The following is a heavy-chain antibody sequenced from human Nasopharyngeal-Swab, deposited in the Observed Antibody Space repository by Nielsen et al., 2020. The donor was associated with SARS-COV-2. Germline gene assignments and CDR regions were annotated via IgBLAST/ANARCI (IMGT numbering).Heavy chain of an antibody. CDR2: IKQDGSEE. J-gene: IGHJ3*02. Sequence: VRQAPGKGLEWVANIKQDGSEEYYVDSVKGRFTISRDNAKNSLYLQMNSLRAEDTAVYYCARDEAVVAATQISDAFDIWGQGTMVTVSS. V-gene: IGHV3-7*01. CDR3: ARDEAVVAATQISDAFDI. D-gene: IGHD2-15*01.